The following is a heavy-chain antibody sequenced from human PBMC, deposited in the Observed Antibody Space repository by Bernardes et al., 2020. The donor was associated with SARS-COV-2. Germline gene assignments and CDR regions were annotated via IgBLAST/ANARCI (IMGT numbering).Heavy chain of an antibody. CDR3: ARQRGSYYDSSGYRDAFDI. CDR2: IYYSGST. Sequence: ETLSLTCTVSGGSISSYYWSWIRQPPGKGLEWIGYIYYSGSTNYNPSLKSRVTISVDTSKNQFSLKLSSVTAADTAVYYCARQRGSYYDSSGYRDAFDIWGQGTMVTVSS. D-gene: IGHD3-22*01. J-gene: IGHJ3*02. CDR1: GGSISSYY. V-gene: IGHV4-59*08.